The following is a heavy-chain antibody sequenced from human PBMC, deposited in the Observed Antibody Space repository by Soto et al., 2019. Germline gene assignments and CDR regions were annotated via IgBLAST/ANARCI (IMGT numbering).Heavy chain of an antibody. V-gene: IGHV3-30*18. Sequence: GGSLRLSCAASGFTFRDYYMTWIRQAPGKGLEWVAVISYDGSNKYYADSVKGRFTISRDNSKNTLYLQMNSLRAEDTAVYYCAKEYGSGSYYGMDVWGQGTTVTVSS. CDR1: GFTFRDYY. CDR2: ISYDGSNK. J-gene: IGHJ6*02. D-gene: IGHD3-10*01. CDR3: AKEYGSGSYYGMDV.